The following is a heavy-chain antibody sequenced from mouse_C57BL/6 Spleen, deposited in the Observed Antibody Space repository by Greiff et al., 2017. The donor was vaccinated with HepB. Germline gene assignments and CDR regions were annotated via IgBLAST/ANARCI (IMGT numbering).Heavy chain of an antibody. CDR2: INPGSGGT. J-gene: IGHJ2*01. D-gene: IGHD2-1*01. Sequence: VQVVESGAELVRPGTSVKVSCKASGYAFTNYLIEWVKQRPGQGLEWIGVINPGSGGTNYNEKFKGKAALTADKSSSTAYMQLSSLTSEDSAVYFCARRGNYGYYFDYWGQGTTLTVSS. CDR1: GYAFTNYL. CDR3: ARRGNYGYYFDY. V-gene: IGHV1-54*01.